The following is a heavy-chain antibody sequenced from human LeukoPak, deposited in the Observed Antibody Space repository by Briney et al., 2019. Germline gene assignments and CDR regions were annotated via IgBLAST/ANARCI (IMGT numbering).Heavy chain of an antibody. D-gene: IGHD1-26*01. Sequence: GGSLRLSCAASGFTFDDYAMLCVRQAPGKGLEWVSGISWNSGSIGYADSVKGRFTISRDNAKNSLYLQMNSLRAEDTALYYCAKGSGSYYSPFDYWGQGTLVTVSS. CDR3: AKGSGSYYSPFDY. J-gene: IGHJ4*02. CDR2: ISWNSGSI. CDR1: GFTFDDYA. V-gene: IGHV3-9*01.